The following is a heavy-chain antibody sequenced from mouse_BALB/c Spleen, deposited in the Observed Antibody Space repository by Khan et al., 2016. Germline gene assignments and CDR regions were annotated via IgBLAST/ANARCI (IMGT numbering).Heavy chain of an antibody. CDR2: IRSNANNNAR. CDR1: GFTFSDAW. V-gene: IGHV6-6*01. CDR3: WSVYFDY. J-gene: IGHJ2*01. Sequence: EVKLEESGGGLVQPGGSMKISCAAAGFTFSDAWMHWVRQSPEKGLEWVAVIRSNANNNARYYAESVTGRFTISRDDYKSSDYLQMNSLRTGDTGIYNCWSVYFDYWGQGTTLTVSS.